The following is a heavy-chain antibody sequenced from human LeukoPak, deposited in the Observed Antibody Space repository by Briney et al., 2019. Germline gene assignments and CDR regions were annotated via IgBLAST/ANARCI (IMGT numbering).Heavy chain of an antibody. Sequence: SVKVSCKASGGTFSSYAISWVRQAPGQGLEWMGGIIPIFGTANYAQKFQGRVTITADESTSTAYMELSRLRSEDTAVYYCARPVGSKDAFDIWGQGTMVTVSS. J-gene: IGHJ3*02. CDR2: IIPIFGTA. D-gene: IGHD1-26*01. CDR3: ARPVGSKDAFDI. V-gene: IGHV1-69*01. CDR1: GGTFSSYA.